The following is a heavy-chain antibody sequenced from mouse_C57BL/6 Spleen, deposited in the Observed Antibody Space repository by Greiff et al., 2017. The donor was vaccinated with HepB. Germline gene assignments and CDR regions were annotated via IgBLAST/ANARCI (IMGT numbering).Heavy chain of an antibody. CDR2: ISSGSSTI. Sequence: EVKLVESGGGLVKPGGSLKLSCAASGFTFSDYGMHWVRQAPEKGLEWVAYISSGSSTIYYADTGKGRFTIFRDNAKDTLFLQMTSLRSEDTAMYYFASEGGLKVAMDYWGQGTSVTVSS. CDR1: GFTFSDYG. V-gene: IGHV5-17*01. J-gene: IGHJ4*01. D-gene: IGHD1-3*01. CDR3: ASEGGLKVAMDY.